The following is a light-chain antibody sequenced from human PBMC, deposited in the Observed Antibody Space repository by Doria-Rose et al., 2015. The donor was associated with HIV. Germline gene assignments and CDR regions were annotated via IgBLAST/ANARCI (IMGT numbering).Light chain of an antibody. CDR2: GAS. CDR1: QSISSSY. Sequence: DTLSLSPGERATLSCRASQSISSSYLAWYQQKPGQAPRLLIYGASSRATGIPDRFSGSGSGTDFTLTISRLEPEDFAVYYCQHYGGSARTFGQGTKVEIK. J-gene: IGKJ1*01. CDR3: QHYGGSART. V-gene: IGKV3-20*01.